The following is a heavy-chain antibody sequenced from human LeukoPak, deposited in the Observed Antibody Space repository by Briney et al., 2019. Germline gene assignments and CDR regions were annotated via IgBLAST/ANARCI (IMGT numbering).Heavy chain of an antibody. CDR2: IYYSGST. CDR3: ARVKGSSSRADVAFGI. J-gene: IGHJ3*02. Sequence: SETLSLTCTVSGGSISSYYWNWIRQPPGKGLEWIGYIYYSGSTNYNPSLKSRVTISVDTSKNQFSLKLSSVTAADTAVYYCARVKGSSSRADVAFGIWGQGTVVTVSS. D-gene: IGHD6-6*01. CDR1: GGSISSYY. V-gene: IGHV4-59*01.